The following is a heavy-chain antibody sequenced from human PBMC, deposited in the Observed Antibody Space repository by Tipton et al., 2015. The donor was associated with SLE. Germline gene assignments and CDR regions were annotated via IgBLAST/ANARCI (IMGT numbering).Heavy chain of an antibody. D-gene: IGHD2-21*01. CDR3: ARALYCGGDCSPYWYFDL. CDR1: GFTFSSYS. CDR2: ISSSSSYI. J-gene: IGHJ2*01. V-gene: IGHV3-21*01. Sequence: GSLRLSCAASGFTFSSYSMNWVRQAPGKGLEWVSSISSSSSYIYYADSVKGRFTISRDNAKNSLYLQMNSLRAEDTAVYYCARALYCGGDCSPYWYFDLGGRGTLVTVSS.